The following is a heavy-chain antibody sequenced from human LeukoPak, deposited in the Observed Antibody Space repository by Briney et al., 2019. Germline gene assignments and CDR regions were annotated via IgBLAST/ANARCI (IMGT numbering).Heavy chain of an antibody. V-gene: IGHV1-69*13. Sequence: SAKVSCKASGGTFSSYAISWVRQAPGQGLEWMGGIIPIFGTANYAQKFQGRVTITADESTSTAYMELSSLRSEDTAVYYCARTHYDSSGYSIYYYGMDVWGQGTTVTVSS. CDR1: GGTFSSYA. CDR2: IIPIFGTA. CDR3: ARTHYDSSGYSIYYYGMDV. J-gene: IGHJ6*02. D-gene: IGHD3-22*01.